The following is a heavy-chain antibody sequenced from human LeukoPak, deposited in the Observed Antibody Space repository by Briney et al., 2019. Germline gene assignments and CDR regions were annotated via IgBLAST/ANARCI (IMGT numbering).Heavy chain of an antibody. CDR1: GFTLRSYD. CDR2: ISGSGGST. CDR3: AKDPTMIVVVIPDY. Sequence: PGGSLRLSCAASGFTLRSYDMSWVRQAPGKGLEWVSAISGSGGSTYYADSVKGRFTISRDNSKNTLYLQMNSLRAEDTAVYYCAKDPTMIVVVIPDYWGQGTLVTVSS. D-gene: IGHD3-22*01. V-gene: IGHV3-23*01. J-gene: IGHJ4*02.